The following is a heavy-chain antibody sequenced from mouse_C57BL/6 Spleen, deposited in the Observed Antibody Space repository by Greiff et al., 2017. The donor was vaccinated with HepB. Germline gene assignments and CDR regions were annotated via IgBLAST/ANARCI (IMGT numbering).Heavy chain of an antibody. V-gene: IGHV1-82*01. D-gene: IGHD3-2*02. CDR2: IYPGDGDT. Sequence: QVQLQQSGPELVKPGASVKISCKASGYAFSSSWMNWVKQRPGKGLEWIGRIYPGDGDTNYNGKFTGKATLTADKSSSTAYMQLSSLTSEDSAVYVCAGEGDSSGYPAWFAYWGQGTLVTVSA. CDR3: AGEGDSSGYPAWFAY. J-gene: IGHJ3*01. CDR1: GYAFSSSW.